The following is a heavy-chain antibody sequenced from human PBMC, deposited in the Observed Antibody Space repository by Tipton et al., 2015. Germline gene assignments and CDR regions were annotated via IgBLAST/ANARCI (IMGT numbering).Heavy chain of an antibody. CDR2: VYYSGST. V-gene: IGHV4-39*01. Sequence: TLSLTCTVSGGSMSSSSYYWGWIRQPPGKGLEWIGSVYYSGSTYYNPSFQSRVTTSVDTSKNQFFLKLRSVTAADTAVYYCARHGASQQLVHFFDYWAQGTLVTVFS. CDR1: GGSMSSSSYY. D-gene: IGHD6-13*01. CDR3: ARHGASQQLVHFFDY. J-gene: IGHJ4*02.